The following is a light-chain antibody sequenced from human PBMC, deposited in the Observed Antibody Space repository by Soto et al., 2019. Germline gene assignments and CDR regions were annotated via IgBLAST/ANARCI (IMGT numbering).Light chain of an antibody. J-gene: IGKJ1*01. CDR3: QQYNSTSKT. CDR1: QSSDW. V-gene: IGKV1-5*01. CDR2: DAS. Sequence: DIQMTQSPSTLSASVGDRVTITCRASQSSDWLAWYQQKPGRAPKLLIYDASILESGVPSRFGGSGSGTDFALTIRSMQTDAFAHYYCQQYNSTSKTFGPGTKVDIK.